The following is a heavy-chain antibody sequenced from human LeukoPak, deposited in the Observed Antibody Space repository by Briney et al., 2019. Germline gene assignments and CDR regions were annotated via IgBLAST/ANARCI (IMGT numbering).Heavy chain of an antibody. CDR1: GGSISSYY. J-gene: IGHJ3*02. V-gene: IGHV4-4*07. Sequence: PSETLSLTCTVAGGSISSYYWSWIRQPAGKGLEGIGRIYTSGSTNYNPSLKSRVTMSVDTSKNQFSLKLSSVTAADTAVYSCARVESYPLRNAFDIWGQGTMVTVSS. CDR3: ARVESYPLRNAFDI. CDR2: IYTSGST. D-gene: IGHD1-14*01.